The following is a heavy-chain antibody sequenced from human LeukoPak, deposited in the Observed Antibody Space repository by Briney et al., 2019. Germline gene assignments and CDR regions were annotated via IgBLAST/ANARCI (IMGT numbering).Heavy chain of an antibody. D-gene: IGHD3-10*01. V-gene: IGHV3-23*01. Sequence: GGSLRLSCAASGFSVSTNYMSWVRQAPGKGVEWVSAISGSGGSIYYADSVKGRFTISRDNSKNTLYLQMNSLRAEDTAVYYCAKYRVPNDYYYYGMDVWGQGTTVTVSS. CDR1: GFSVSTNY. CDR2: ISGSGGSI. CDR3: AKYRVPNDYYYYGMDV. J-gene: IGHJ6*02.